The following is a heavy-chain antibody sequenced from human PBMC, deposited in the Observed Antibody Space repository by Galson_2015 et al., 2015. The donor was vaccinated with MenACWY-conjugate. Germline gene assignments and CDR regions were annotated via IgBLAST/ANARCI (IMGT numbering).Heavy chain of an antibody. V-gene: IGHV1-3*01. CDR2: INAGNGNT. Sequence: SVKVSCKASGYTFTSYAMHWVRQAPGQRLEWMGWINAGNGNTKYSQKFQGRVTISRDTSASTAYMELSSLRSEDTAVYYCAIDPNIAAGGTLVYWGQGTLVTVSS. CDR3: AIDPNIAAGGTLVY. D-gene: IGHD6-13*01. J-gene: IGHJ4*02. CDR1: GYTFTSYA.